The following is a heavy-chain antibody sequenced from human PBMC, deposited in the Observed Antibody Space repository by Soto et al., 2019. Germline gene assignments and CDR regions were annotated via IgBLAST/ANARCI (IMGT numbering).Heavy chain of an antibody. CDR3: VRDDTAYSGFDS. Sequence: GGSLRLSCAASGFTFNRYWMNWVRQAPGKGLEWVANIKPDGSDENYVDSVKGRFTISRDNAKNSLYLQMNSLRAEDTAAYYCVRDDTAYSGFDSWGQGTLVTVSS. D-gene: IGHD5-18*01. CDR2: IKPDGSDE. V-gene: IGHV3-7*01. J-gene: IGHJ5*01. CDR1: GFTFNRYW.